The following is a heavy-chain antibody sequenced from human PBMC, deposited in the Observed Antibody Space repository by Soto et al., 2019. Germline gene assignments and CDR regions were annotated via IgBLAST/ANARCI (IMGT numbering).Heavy chain of an antibody. V-gene: IGHV3-33*01. CDR3: AREPARSGYDLVDY. CDR1: GFTFSSYG. Sequence: GGSLRLSCAASGFTFSSYGMHWVRQAPGKGLEWVAVIWYDGSNKYYADSVKGRFTISRDNSKNTLYLQMNSLRAEDTAVYYCAREPARSGYDLVDYWGQGTLVTVSS. J-gene: IGHJ4*02. D-gene: IGHD5-12*01. CDR2: IWYDGSNK.